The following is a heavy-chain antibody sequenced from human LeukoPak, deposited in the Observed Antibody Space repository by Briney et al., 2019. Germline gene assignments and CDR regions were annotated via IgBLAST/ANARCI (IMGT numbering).Heavy chain of an antibody. CDR3: ARGRMGAYLDH. J-gene: IGHJ4*02. Sequence: PSETLSLTCTVSGGSISSSSYYWGWIRQPPGKGLEWIGSIYYSGSTYYNPSLKSRVTISVDTSKNQFSLKLSSVTAADTAVYYCARGRMGAYLDHWGQGTLVTVSS. CDR1: GGSISSSSYY. CDR2: IYYSGST. V-gene: IGHV4-39*07. D-gene: IGHD1-26*01.